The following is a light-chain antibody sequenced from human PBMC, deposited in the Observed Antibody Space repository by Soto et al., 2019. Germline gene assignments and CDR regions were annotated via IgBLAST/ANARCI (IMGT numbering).Light chain of an antibody. Sequence: DIQMTQSPSSVSASVGDRVTITCRASQRIVIWVAWYQQKPGKAPKLLIHGASTLQSGVPSRFSGSGFGTDFTLTISSLQPEDFATYYCQQANTFPPTFGQGTTVEMK. V-gene: IGKV1-12*01. CDR1: QRIVIW. CDR3: QQANTFPPT. CDR2: GAS. J-gene: IGKJ2*01.